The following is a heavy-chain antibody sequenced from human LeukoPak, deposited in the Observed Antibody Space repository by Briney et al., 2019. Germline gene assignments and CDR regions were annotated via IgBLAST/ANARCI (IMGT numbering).Heavy chain of an antibody. CDR2: ISGSGGST. J-gene: IGHJ4*02. CDR3: AKSVVKWLFNY. V-gene: IGHV3-23*01. Sequence: GGSLRLSCATSGFTFSSYAMSWVRQAPGKGLEWVSAISGSGGSTYYADSVKGRFTISRDNSKNTLYLQMNSLRAEDTAVYYCAKSVVKWLFNYWGQGTLVTVSS. D-gene: IGHD3-22*01. CDR1: GFTFSSYA.